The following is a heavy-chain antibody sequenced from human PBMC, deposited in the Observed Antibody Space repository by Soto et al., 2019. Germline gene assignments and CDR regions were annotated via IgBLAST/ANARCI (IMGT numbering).Heavy chain of an antibody. J-gene: IGHJ4*02. V-gene: IGHV1-58*01. CDR2: IVVGSGNT. CDR3: AAFGYDSSGDYAFDY. D-gene: IGHD3-22*01. CDR1: GFTFTSSA. Sequence: SVKVSCKASGFTFTSSAVQWVRQALGQRLEWIGWIVVGSGNTNYAQKFQERVTITRDMSTSTAYMELSSLRSEDTAVYYCAAFGYDSSGDYAFDYWGQGPLFTFS.